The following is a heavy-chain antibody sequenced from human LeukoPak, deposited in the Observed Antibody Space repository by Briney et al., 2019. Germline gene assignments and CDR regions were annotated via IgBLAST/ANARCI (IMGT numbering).Heavy chain of an antibody. D-gene: IGHD3-10*01. CDR1: GFTFSSHW. CDR3: VRGRGPVAFDIAFDI. Sequence: GGSQSLFCVASGFTFSSHWMHWVSQAPGKGPVWVAHINTDGTVTSHADSVKGRFTISRDNAKNTLYLRMSSLRAEDTALYYCVRGRGPVAFDIAFDIWGQRKKCSVSS. CDR2: INTDGTVT. V-gene: IGHV3-74*01. J-gene: IGHJ3*02.